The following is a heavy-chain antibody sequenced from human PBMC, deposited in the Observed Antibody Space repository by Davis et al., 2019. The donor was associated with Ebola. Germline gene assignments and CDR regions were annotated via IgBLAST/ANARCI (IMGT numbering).Heavy chain of an antibody. D-gene: IGHD6-13*01. V-gene: IGHV1-18*04. CDR1: GYTFTSYG. CDR3: ARVVRSSSWTINYGMDV. CDR2: ISPHNGNT. Sequence: ASVKVSCKASGYTFTSYGITWVRQAPGQGLEWMGWISPHNGNTNYAQNVQGRVTMTTDTSTSTAYMELRSLRSDDTAVYYCARVVRSSSWTINYGMDVWGKGTTVTVSS. J-gene: IGHJ6*04.